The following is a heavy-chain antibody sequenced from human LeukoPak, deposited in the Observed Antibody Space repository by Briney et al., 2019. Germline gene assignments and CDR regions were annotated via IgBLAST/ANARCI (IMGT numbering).Heavy chain of an antibody. Sequence: PSETLSLTCTVSGGSISSSSYYWGWIRQPPGKGLEWIGSIYYSGSTYYNPSLKSRVTISVDTSKNQFSLKLSSVTAADTAVYYCARDRRLLGSIKFFDYWGQGTLVTVSS. J-gene: IGHJ4*02. CDR1: GGSISSSSYY. CDR2: IYYSGST. V-gene: IGHV4-39*07. D-gene: IGHD1-26*01. CDR3: ARDRRLLGSIKFFDY.